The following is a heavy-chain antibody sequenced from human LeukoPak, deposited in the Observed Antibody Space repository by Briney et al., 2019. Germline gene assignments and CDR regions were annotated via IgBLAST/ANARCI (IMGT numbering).Heavy chain of an antibody. D-gene: IGHD3-22*01. J-gene: IGHJ4*02. Sequence: GGSLRLSCAASGFTFSSYGMHWVRQAPGKGLEWVAVISYDGSNKYYADSVKGRFTISRDNSKNTLYLQMNSLRAEDTAVYYCAREGGNYYDGSGILDYWGQGTLVTVSS. V-gene: IGHV3-30*19. CDR3: AREGGNYYDGSGILDY. CDR2: ISYDGSNK. CDR1: GFTFSSYG.